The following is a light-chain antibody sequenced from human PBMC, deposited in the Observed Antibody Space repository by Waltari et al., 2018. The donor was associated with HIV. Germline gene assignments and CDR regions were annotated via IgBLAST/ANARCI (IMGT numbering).Light chain of an antibody. Sequence: DIQMHQSPSLVSASVRDRVTTTCRASQDINMWLAWYQQKPGKAPKVLMYKASILVDGVPSRFSGSGSVTEFTLTITGLQPDDFATYYCHYYGTPFHPFGQGTKV. CDR1: QDINMW. CDR2: KAS. V-gene: IGKV1-5*03. J-gene: IGKJ1*01. CDR3: HYYGTPFHP.